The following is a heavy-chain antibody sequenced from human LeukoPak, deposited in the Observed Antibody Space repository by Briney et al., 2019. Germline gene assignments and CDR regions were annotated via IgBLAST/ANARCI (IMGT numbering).Heavy chain of an antibody. D-gene: IGHD6-13*01. V-gene: IGHV4-59*01. CDR1: GFPFSSYA. CDR3: ARDRSSSWYPADEGFDY. CDR2: IDYSGRT. J-gene: IGHJ4*02. Sequence: PGGSLRLSCSASGFPFSSYAMHWVRQAPGKGLEWIGNIDYSGRTKYNPSLMSRATLLKDAPKNQFSLKLSSVTAADTAVYYCARDRSSSWYPADEGFDYWGQGTLVTVSS.